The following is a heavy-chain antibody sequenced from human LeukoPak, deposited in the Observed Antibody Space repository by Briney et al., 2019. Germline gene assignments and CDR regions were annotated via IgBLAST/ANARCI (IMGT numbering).Heavy chain of an antibody. CDR2: IPYDGSNK. J-gene: IGHJ3*02. CDR1: GFTFSSYA. CDR3: ARDSVKTIIAAAGKPDI. Sequence: GGSLRLSCAASGFTFSSYAMHWVRQAPGKGLEWVALIPYDGSNKYYADSVKGRFTISRDNSKNTLYLQMNSLRAEDTAVYYCARDSVKTIIAAAGKPDIWGQGTMVTVSS. D-gene: IGHD6-13*01. V-gene: IGHV3-30*04.